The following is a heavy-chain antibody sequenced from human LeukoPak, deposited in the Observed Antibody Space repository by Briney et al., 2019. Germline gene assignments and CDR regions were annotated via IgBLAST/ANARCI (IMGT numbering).Heavy chain of an antibody. V-gene: IGHV1-8*01. CDR3: ARGRGYDRTGYVHYFDF. CDR1: GYSFTSYD. J-gene: IGHJ4*02. Sequence: ASVKVSCKASGYSFTSYDINWVRQAPGQGFEWVGWMNPNSGNTGHAQEFQGRVTMTRDTSMSTAYMELSSLRYEDTAVYYCARGRGYDRTGYVHYFDFWGQGTLVTVSS. D-gene: IGHD3-22*01. CDR2: MNPNSGNT.